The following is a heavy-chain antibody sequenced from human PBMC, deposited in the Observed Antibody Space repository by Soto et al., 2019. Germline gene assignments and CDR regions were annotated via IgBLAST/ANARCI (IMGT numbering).Heavy chain of an antibody. J-gene: IGHJ6*03. V-gene: IGHV4-34*01. CDR1: GGSFSGYY. CDR2: INHSGST. Sequence: QVQLQQWGAGLLKPSETLSLTCAVYGGSFSGYYWSWIRQPPGKGLEWIGEINHSGSTNYNPSLKSRVTISVDTAKNQFSLKLSSVTAADTAVHYCASVDIVVVPGASWSRGSHYYYYMDVWGKGTTVTVSS. D-gene: IGHD2-2*01. CDR3: ASVDIVVVPGASWSRGSHYYYYMDV.